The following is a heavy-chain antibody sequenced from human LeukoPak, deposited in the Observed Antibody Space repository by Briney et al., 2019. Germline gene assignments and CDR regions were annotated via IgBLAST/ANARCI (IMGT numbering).Heavy chain of an antibody. CDR3: ARGLLVGNTGYYFDY. CDR2: IRSSGST. J-gene: IGHJ4*02. V-gene: IGHV4-59*01. CDR1: GGSINSYY. D-gene: IGHD1-26*01. Sequence: PSETLSLTCTVSGGSINSYYWTWIRQPPGRGLDWIGYIRSSGSTNYHPSLKSRVTLSVDTSKNQFSLKLSSVTGADTAVYYCARGLLVGNTGYYFDYWGQGTLVTVSS.